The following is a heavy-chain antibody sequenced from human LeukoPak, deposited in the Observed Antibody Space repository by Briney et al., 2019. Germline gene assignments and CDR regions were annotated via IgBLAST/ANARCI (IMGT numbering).Heavy chain of an antibody. V-gene: IGHV3-23*01. CDR1: GFTFNTYA. CDR2: TTGSGGRT. Sequence: GGSLRLSCAASGFTFNTYAMSWVRQAPGKGPEWVSSTTGSGGRTYYADSVKGRFTISRDNSKSTLYLQMNSLRAEDTAVYYCARKYYFDSSAYYALDIWGQGTMVTVSS. CDR3: ARKYYFDSSAYYALDI. D-gene: IGHD3-22*01. J-gene: IGHJ3*02.